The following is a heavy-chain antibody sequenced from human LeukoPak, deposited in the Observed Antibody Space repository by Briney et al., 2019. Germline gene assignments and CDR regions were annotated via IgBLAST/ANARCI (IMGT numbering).Heavy chain of an antibody. CDR3: AREPVGATRAFDI. Sequence: GGSLRLSCAASGFTVSSNYMSWVRQAPGKGLEWVSAIYSGGSTYYADSVKGRFTISRDNSKNTLYFQMNSLRAEDTAVYYCAREPVGATRAFDIWGQGTMAIVSA. V-gene: IGHV3-53*01. D-gene: IGHD1-26*01. CDR1: GFTVSSNY. J-gene: IGHJ3*02. CDR2: IYSGGST.